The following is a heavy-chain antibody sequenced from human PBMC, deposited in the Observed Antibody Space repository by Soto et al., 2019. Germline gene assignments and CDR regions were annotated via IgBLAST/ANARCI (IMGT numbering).Heavy chain of an antibody. Sequence: SGGSLRLSCAASGFTFSLDSMIWVRQAPGKGLEWVASITSSSSYIYYEDSLKGRFTISRDNAKNSLFLQLDSLRAEDTAVYFCLRARSTDSRPDYCRQGTLVPVSS. CDR3: LRARSTDSRPDY. D-gene: IGHD3-22*01. CDR2: ITSSSSYI. V-gene: IGHV3-21*01. J-gene: IGHJ4*02. CDR1: GFTFSLDS.